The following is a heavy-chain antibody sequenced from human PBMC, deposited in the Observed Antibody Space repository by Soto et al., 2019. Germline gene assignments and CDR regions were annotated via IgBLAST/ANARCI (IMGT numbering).Heavy chain of an antibody. CDR3: ARRTYSSGLGYYGMDV. J-gene: IGHJ6*02. V-gene: IGHV5-10-1*01. CDR1: GYSFTSYW. Sequence: PGESLKISCKGSGYSFTSYWISWVRQMPGKGLEWMGRIDPSDSYTNYSPSFQGHVTISADKSISTAYLQWSSLKASDTAMYYCARRTYSSGLGYYGMDVWGQGTTVTVSS. CDR2: IDPSDSYT. D-gene: IGHD6-19*01.